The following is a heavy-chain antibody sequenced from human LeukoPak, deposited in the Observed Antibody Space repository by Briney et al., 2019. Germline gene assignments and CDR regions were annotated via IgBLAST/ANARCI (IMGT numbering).Heavy chain of an antibody. CDR3: AKVGTRDIVVVVAATRRRVALDY. Sequence: SGGSLRLSCAASGFTFSSYAMSWVRQAPGKGLEWVSGISGSDGSTNYADSVKGRFTISRENSKNTLYLQMNSLRAEDTAVYYCAKVGTRDIVVVVAATRRRVALDYWGQGTLVTVSS. CDR1: GFTFSSYA. V-gene: IGHV3-23*01. J-gene: IGHJ4*02. D-gene: IGHD2-15*01. CDR2: ISGSDGST.